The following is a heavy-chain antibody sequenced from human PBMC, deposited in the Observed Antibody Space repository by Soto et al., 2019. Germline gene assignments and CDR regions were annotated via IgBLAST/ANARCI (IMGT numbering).Heavy chain of an antibody. Sequence: GGSLRLSCAGSGFTFNSYAMSWVRQAPGKGLEWVSAIRGSGSNTYYADSVRGRFTISRDNSKNTLYLQMNSLTDEDTAVYFCAKVGNWGSATYKYYFENWGQGTLVTVSS. CDR2: IRGSGSNT. CDR1: GFTFNSYA. V-gene: IGHV3-23*01. J-gene: IGHJ4*02. CDR3: AKVGNWGSATYKYYFEN. D-gene: IGHD7-27*01.